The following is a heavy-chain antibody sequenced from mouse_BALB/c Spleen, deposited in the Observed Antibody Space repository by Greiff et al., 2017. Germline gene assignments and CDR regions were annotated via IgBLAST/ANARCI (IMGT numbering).Heavy chain of an antibody. Sequence: EVMLVESGGGLVKPGGSLKLSCAASGFTFSSYAMSWVRQTPEKRLEWVASISSGGSTYYPDSVKGRFTISRDNARNILYLQMSSLRSEDTAMYYCAREGYYYGSSYNFDYWGQGTTLTVSS. V-gene: IGHV5-6-5*01. CDR2: ISSGGST. J-gene: IGHJ2*01. D-gene: IGHD1-1*01. CDR1: GFTFSSYA. CDR3: AREGYYYGSSYNFDY.